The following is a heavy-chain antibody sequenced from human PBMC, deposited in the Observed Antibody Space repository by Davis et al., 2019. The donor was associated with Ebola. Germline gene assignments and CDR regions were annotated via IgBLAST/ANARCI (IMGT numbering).Heavy chain of an antibody. V-gene: IGHV1-69*13. D-gene: IGHD2-15*01. Sequence: AASVKVSCKASGGTFSSYSISWVRQAPGQGLEWMGGIIPIFGTANYARKFQGRVTITADESTSTAYMELSSLRSEDTAVYYCASHRLGYCSGGSCYYWFDPWGQGTLVTVSS. J-gene: IGHJ5*02. CDR2: IIPIFGTA. CDR3: ASHRLGYCSGGSCYYWFDP. CDR1: GGTFSSYS.